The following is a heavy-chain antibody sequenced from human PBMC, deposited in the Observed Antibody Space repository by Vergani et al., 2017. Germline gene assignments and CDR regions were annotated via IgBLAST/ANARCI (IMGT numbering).Heavy chain of an antibody. CDR2: INPSGGST. J-gene: IGHJ4*02. D-gene: IGHD3-10*01. Sequence: QVQLVQSGAEVKKPGASVTVSCKASGYTFTSYYMHWVRQAPGQGLEWMGIINPSGGSTSYAQKFQGRVTMTRDTSTSTVYMELSSLRSEDTAVYYCARDGGSIYGSGSYYIDYWGQGTLVTVSS. CDR1: GYTFTSYY. CDR3: ARDGGSIYGSGSYYIDY. V-gene: IGHV1-46*01.